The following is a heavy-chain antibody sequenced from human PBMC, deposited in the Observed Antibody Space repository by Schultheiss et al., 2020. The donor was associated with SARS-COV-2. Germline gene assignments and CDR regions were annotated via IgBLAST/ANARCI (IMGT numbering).Heavy chain of an antibody. CDR3: AGLELPYFDY. CDR2: ISYDGST. J-gene: IGHJ4*02. D-gene: IGHD1-7*01. V-gene: IGHV4-30-4*01. Sequence: SETLSLTCSVSGGSISSPDSHWSWIRQPPGEGLEWIGYISYDGSTYYNPSLKSRVTISVDTSKNQFSLKLSSVTAADTAVYYCAGLELPYFDYWGQGTLVTVSS. CDR1: GGSISSPDSH.